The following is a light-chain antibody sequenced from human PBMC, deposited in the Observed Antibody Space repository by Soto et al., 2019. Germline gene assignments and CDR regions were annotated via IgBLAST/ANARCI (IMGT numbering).Light chain of an antibody. V-gene: IGKV2-28*01. CDR2: LGS. CDR1: HSLLHSNGYNY. Sequence: IVLTQSPLSLPVPPGEPAPISCRSSHSLLHSNGYNYLDWYLQKPGQSPQLLIYLGSNRASGVTARFSGSGSGTDFTLKISRVEAEDVGVYYCMQALQTPRTFGQGTKLDIK. CDR3: MQALQTPRT. J-gene: IGKJ1*01.